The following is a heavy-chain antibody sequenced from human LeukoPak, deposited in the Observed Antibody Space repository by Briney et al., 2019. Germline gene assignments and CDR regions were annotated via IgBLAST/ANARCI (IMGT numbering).Heavy chain of an antibody. CDR2: IYYSESA. V-gene: IGHV4-34*11. J-gene: IGHJ4*02. D-gene: IGHD3-10*01. CDR1: GGSFSGYY. Sequence: SETLSLTCAVYGGSFSGYYWGWIRKPPGQGLGWIGYIYYSESAYYNPSLNSLATISVDTSKNQFSLTLSPVTAADTDVYYCAKENTTVRELDYWGQGTLVTVSS. CDR3: AKENTTVRELDY.